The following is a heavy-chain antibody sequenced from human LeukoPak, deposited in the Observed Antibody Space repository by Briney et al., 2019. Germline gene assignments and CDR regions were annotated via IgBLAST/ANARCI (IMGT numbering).Heavy chain of an antibody. CDR1: GGSMTTHH. D-gene: IGHD5-18*01. CDR2: VFDSGRT. J-gene: IGHJ4*02. Sequence: SETLSLTCTVSGGSMTTHHWNWIRQTPGKGLEWIGYVFDSGRTKENPSLKSRVTLSADTSKNQLSLRLSSVTAADTTVYYCTTIKRGNIFGYFDFWGQGILVTVSS. CDR3: TTIKRGNIFGYFDF. V-gene: IGHV4-59*11.